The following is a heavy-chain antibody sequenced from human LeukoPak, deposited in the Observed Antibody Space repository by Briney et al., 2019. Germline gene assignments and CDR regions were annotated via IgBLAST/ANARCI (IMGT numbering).Heavy chain of an antibody. CDR2: IYYSGST. CDR1: GDSISSYY. V-gene: IGHV4-59*06. CDR3: ARSPLPYYYDSSGYYGAFDI. D-gene: IGHD3-22*01. Sequence: SETLSLTCSVSGDSISSYYWSWIRQHPGKGLEWIGYIYYSGSTYYNPSLKSRVTISVDTSKNQFSLKLSSVTAADTAVYYCARSPLPYYYDSSGYYGAFDIWGQGTMVTVSS. J-gene: IGHJ3*02.